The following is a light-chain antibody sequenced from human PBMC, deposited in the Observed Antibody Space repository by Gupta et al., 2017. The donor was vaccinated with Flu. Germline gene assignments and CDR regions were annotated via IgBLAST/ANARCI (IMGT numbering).Light chain of an antibody. CDR3: SANWV. CDR1: PLGNKY. Sequence: SYELTQPPSVSMSQGQTASITCPGHPLGNKYVSWYQQKPGQSPVMVIYQDSRRPSAIPVRFAGSKSGNTATLTISETQPADEADYYCSANWVFGGGTKLTVL. V-gene: IGLV3-1*01. J-gene: IGLJ3*02. CDR2: QDS.